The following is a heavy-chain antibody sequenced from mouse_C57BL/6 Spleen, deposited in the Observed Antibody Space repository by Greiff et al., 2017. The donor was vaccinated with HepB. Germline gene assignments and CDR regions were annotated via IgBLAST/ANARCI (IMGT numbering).Heavy chain of an antibody. CDR3: ARIKKIVATYFDY. J-gene: IGHJ2*01. D-gene: IGHD1-1*01. V-gene: IGHV1S81*02. Sequence: QVQLQQPGAELVKAGASVKMSCKASGYTFTSYWMHWVKQRLGQGLEWFAETNPTNGRTYYNEKFKSKATRTVDKSSSTAYMLLSGPTCEDSAVYYCARIKKIVATYFDYWGQVTTLTVSS. CDR2: TNPTNGRT. CDR1: GYTFTSYW.